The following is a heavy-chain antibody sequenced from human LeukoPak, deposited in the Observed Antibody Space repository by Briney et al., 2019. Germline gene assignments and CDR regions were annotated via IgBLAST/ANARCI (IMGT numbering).Heavy chain of an antibody. Sequence: GGSLRLSCAASGFTVSRNYMSWVRQAPGKGLEWVSVIYSGGSTYYADSVKGRFTISRDNSKDTPYLQMNSLRAEDTAVYYCAADEDYYDSSGQDAFDIWGQGTMVTVSS. CDR2: IYSGGST. V-gene: IGHV3-53*01. CDR1: GFTVSRNY. CDR3: AADEDYYDSSGQDAFDI. D-gene: IGHD3-22*01. J-gene: IGHJ3*02.